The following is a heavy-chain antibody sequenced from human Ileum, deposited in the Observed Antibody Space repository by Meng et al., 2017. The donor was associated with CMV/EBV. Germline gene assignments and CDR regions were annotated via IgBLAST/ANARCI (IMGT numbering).Heavy chain of an antibody. V-gene: IGHV1-3*01. CDR3: AIDPSGYYYNF. J-gene: IGHJ4*02. CDR1: GSTFTSYA. CDR2: VHAGSGRA. D-gene: IGHD3-22*01. Sequence: SCRASGSTFTSYARQWVLPAPGQSLEWIGWVHAGSGRAKDSPEFHDSVTFTRDTSASTAYMALSGLRSEDTAVYSCAIDPSGYYYNFWGQGTLVTVSS.